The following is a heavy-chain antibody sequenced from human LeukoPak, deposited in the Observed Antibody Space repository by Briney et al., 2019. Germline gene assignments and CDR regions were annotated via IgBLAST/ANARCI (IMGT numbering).Heavy chain of an antibody. CDR3: ARDDDYYDSSGYYYDYFDY. CDR1: GFTFINAW. D-gene: IGHD3-22*01. Sequence: GGSLRLSCAASGFTFINAWMSWVRQAPGKGLEWVANIKQDGSEKYYVDSVKGRFTISRDNAKNSLYVQMNSLRAEDTAVYYCARDDDYYDSSGYYYDYFDYWGQGTLVTVSS. J-gene: IGHJ4*02. CDR2: IKQDGSEK. V-gene: IGHV3-7*01.